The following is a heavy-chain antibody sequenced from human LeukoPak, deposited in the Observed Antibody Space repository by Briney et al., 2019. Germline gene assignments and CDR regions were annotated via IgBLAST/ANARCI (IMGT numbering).Heavy chain of an antibody. CDR3: AKDPQQLAPGY. J-gene: IGHJ4*02. V-gene: IGHV3-30*18. CDR1: GFTFSSYG. Sequence: GGSLRLSCAASGFTFSSYGLHWVRQAPGKGLERVALISSDGSNKYFADSVKGRFTISRDNSKNTLYLQMNSLRAEDTAVYYCAKDPQQLAPGYWGQGTLVTVSS. D-gene: IGHD6-13*01. CDR2: ISSDGSNK.